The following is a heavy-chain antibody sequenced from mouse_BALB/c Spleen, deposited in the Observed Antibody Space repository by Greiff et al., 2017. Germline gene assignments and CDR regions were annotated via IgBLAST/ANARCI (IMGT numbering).Heavy chain of an antibody. CDR1: GFTFSSYA. Sequence: EVKLVESGGGLVKPGGSLKLSCAASGFTFSSYAMSWVRQTPEKRLEWVASISSGGSTYYPDSVKGRFTISRDNARNILYLQMSSLRSEDTAMYYCARRLRSYFDYWGQGTTLTVSS. CDR2: ISSGGST. V-gene: IGHV5-6-5*01. CDR3: ARRLRSYFDY. J-gene: IGHJ2*01. D-gene: IGHD2-4*01.